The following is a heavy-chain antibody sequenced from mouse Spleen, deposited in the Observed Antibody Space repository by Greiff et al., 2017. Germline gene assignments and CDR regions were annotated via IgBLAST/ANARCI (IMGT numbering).Heavy chain of an antibody. CDR3: TRDDGYSWFAY. J-gene: IGHJ3*01. V-gene: IGHV1S22*01. D-gene: IGHD2-3*01. CDR1: GYTFTSYW. CDR2: IYPGSGST. Sequence: LQQPGSVLVRPGASVKLSCKASGYTFTSYWMHWVKQRPGQGLEWIGNIYPGSGSTNYDEKFKSKATLTVDTSSSTAYMQLSSLTSEDSAVYYCTRDDGYSWFAYWGQGTLVTVSA.